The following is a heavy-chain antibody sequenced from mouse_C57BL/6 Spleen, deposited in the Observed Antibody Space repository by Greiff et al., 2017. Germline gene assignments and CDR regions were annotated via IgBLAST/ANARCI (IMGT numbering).Heavy chain of an antibody. Sequence: QVQLQQSGAELVMPGASVKLSCKASGYTFTSYWMHWVKQRPGQGLEWIGEIDPSDSYTNYNQKFKGKSTLTVDKSSSPAYMQLSSLTSEDSAVYYCARRDLGLDYWGQGTTLTVSS. CDR2: IDPSDSYT. CDR1: GYTFTSYW. CDR3: ARRDLGLDY. V-gene: IGHV1-69*01. D-gene: IGHD3-3*01. J-gene: IGHJ2*01.